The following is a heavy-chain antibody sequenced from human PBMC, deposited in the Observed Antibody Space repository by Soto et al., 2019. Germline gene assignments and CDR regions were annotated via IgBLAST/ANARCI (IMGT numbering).Heavy chain of an antibody. CDR2: IHAGNGNT. J-gene: IGHJ6*02. V-gene: IGHV1-3*01. Sequence: QVQLVQSGAEVKKPGASVKVSCKASGYTFTSYAMHWVRQAPGQRLEWMGWIHAGNGNTKYSQKFQGRDTITRDTSASTAYMEPSSLRSEDTAVYYCASLRHSPSYYYYYGMDVWGQGTTVTVSS. CDR3: ASLRHSPSYYYYYGMDV. CDR1: GYTFTSYA. D-gene: IGHD5-18*01.